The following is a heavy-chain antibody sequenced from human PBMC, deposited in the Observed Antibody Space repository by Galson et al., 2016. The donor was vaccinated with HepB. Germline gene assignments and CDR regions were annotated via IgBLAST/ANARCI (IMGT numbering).Heavy chain of an antibody. D-gene: IGHD2-21*01. Sequence: SETLSLTCGVSGGSVISHNWWTWVRQSPGKGLEWIGEIYHSGSTTYGPSLNYNPSLKSRVTMSQDTSKNDFSLRLTSVTAADTAIYFCAREICGGGSCFRGHYYYSYGMDVWGQGTTVTVSS. CDR3: AREICGGGSCFRGHYYYSYGMDV. V-gene: IGHV4-4*02. CDR2: IYHSGSTTYGPSL. CDR1: GGSVISHNW. J-gene: IGHJ6*02.